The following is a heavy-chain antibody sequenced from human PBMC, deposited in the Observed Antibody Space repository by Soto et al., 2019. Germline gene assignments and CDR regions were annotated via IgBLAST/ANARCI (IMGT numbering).Heavy chain of an antibody. CDR3: ARRVALNAFDI. D-gene: IGHD3-3*01. Sequence: GGSLRLSCAASGFTFSTYAMSWVRQAPGKGLEWVSDITSSFTTYYADSVKGRFTISRDNAKNSLYLQMNSLRAEDTAVYYCARRVALNAFDIWGQGTMVTVSS. CDR1: GFTFSTYA. J-gene: IGHJ3*02. V-gene: IGHV3-48*01. CDR2: ITSSFTT.